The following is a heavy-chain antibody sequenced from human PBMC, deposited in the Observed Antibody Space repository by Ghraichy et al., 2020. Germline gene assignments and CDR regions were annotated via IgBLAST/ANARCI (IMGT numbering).Heavy chain of an antibody. CDR2: IKEDGSEK. V-gene: IGHV3-7*03. CDR1: GFTFSRYW. D-gene: IGHD6-19*01. Sequence: LSLTCAASGFTFSRYWMSWVRQAPGKGLELVANIKEDGSEKYYIDSVKGRFIISRDNAKNSLYLQMSRLRAEDTALYYCARDPWIREWLDWGQGTLVTVSS. CDR3: ARDPWIREWLD. J-gene: IGHJ4*02.